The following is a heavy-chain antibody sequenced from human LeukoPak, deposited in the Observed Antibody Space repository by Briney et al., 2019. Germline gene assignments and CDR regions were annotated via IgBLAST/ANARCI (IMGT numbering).Heavy chain of an antibody. J-gene: IGHJ6*02. CDR2: FDPEDGET. CDR1: GYTLTELS. V-gene: IGHV1-24*01. CDR3: ATSPRFGGSCGMDV. Sequence: ASVKVSCKVSGYTLTELSMHWVRQAPGKGLEWMGGFDPEDGETIYAQKFQGRVTMTEDTSTDTAYMELSSLRSEDTAVYYCATSPRFGGSCGMDVWGQGTTVTVSS. D-gene: IGHD4-23*01.